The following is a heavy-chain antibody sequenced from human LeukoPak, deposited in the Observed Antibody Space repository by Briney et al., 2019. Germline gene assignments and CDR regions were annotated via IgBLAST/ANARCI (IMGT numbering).Heavy chain of an antibody. CDR3: AREGLWVGLDSGKTRQAYWES. V-gene: IGHV3-7*04. J-gene: IGHJ3*01. D-gene: IGHD2-21*01. Sequence: GGSLRLSCAASGSTFSNYWMSWVRQAPGKGLKWVANIKEDGSEKYYADSVKGRFTISRDNAKNSLNLQMNSLRAEDTAVYYCAREGLWVGLDSGKTRQAYWESWGQGTMVTVSS. CDR1: GSTFSNYW. CDR2: IKEDGSEK.